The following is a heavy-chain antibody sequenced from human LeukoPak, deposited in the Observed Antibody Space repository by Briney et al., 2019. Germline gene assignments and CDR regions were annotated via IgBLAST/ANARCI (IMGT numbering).Heavy chain of an antibody. CDR3: ATGRNGVVPAPILGVGPWYNYNYMDV. D-gene: IGHD2-2*02. CDR1: GDSMSGKD. CDR2: IDHSGTT. J-gene: IGHJ6*03. V-gene: IGHV4-34*01. Sequence: PSETLSLTCTVSGDSMSGKDCSWIRHPAGKWLEWVGEIDHSGTTNYNPSLKSRVTMSVDTSKTQFSLMVRSVTAADTAVYYCATGRNGVVPAPILGVGPWYNYNYMDVWGKGTTVTVSS.